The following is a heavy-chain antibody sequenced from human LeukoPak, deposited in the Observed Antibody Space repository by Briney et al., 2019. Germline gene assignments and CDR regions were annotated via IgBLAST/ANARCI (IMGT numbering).Heavy chain of an antibody. CDR3: ARVIFSVAGTGGYYYYYYMDV. V-gene: IGHV4-4*07. Sequence: SETLSLTCTVSGGSISSYYWSWIRQPAGKGLEWIGRIYTSGSTNYNPSLKRRVTMSVDTSKNQFSLKLSSVTAADTAVYYCARVIFSVAGTGGYYYYYYMDVWGKGTTVTVSS. CDR1: GGSISSYY. J-gene: IGHJ6*03. CDR2: IYTSGST. D-gene: IGHD6-19*01.